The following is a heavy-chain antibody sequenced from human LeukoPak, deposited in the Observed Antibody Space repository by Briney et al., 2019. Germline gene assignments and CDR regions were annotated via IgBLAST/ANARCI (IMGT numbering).Heavy chain of an antibody. Sequence: GGSLRLSCTASGFTFGDYLMSWFRQAPGKGLEWIGFISGGTTEYAASVKGRFTISRDDSTSIAYLQMNSLTTEDTAVYYCSRGSGWLTVYWGQGTLVTVSS. CDR2: ISGGTT. CDR3: SRGSGWLTVY. J-gene: IGHJ4*02. CDR1: GFTFGDYL. D-gene: IGHD6-19*01. V-gene: IGHV3-49*03.